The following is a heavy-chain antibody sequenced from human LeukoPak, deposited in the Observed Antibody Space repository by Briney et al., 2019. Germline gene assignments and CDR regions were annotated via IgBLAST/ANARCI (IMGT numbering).Heavy chain of an antibody. J-gene: IGHJ4*02. V-gene: IGHV3-7*01. CDR3: ARRYCSGGSCYSVDY. Sequence: PGGSLRLSCVASGFTFSSYWMSWVRQAPAKGLEGVANINKDGSEKYYLDSVKGRFTISRDNAMDSLYLQMNSLRSEDTPVYYCARRYCSGGSCYSVDYWGQGTLVTVSS. D-gene: IGHD2-15*01. CDR1: GFTFSSYW. CDR2: INKDGSEK.